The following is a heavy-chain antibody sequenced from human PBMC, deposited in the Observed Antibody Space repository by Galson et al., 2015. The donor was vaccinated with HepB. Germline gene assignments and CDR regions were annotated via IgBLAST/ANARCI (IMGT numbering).Heavy chain of an antibody. Sequence: SLRLSCAASGFTFRSCAMSWVRQAPGKGLEWVSGISDSGTSTYYADSVRGRFTISRDNSKNTLYLQMNSLRAEDTAIYYCFPTGSDWYRDHWGQGTLVTVSS. V-gene: IGHV3-23*01. CDR1: GFTFRSCA. CDR2: ISDSGTST. D-gene: IGHD6-19*01. J-gene: IGHJ4*02. CDR3: FPTGSDWYRDH.